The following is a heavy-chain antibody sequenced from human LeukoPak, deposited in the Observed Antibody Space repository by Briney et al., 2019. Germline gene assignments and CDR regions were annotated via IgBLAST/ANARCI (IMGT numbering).Heavy chain of an antibody. CDR2: IYSGGST. CDR3: ATALTDYFDY. Sequence: GGFLRLSCAASGFTVSSNYMSWVRQAPGKGLEWVSVIYSGGSTYYADSVKGRFTISRDNSKNTLYLQMNSLRAEDTAVYYCATALTDYFDYWGQGTLVTVSS. CDR1: GFTVSSNY. D-gene: IGHD3-3*02. V-gene: IGHV3-53*01. J-gene: IGHJ4*02.